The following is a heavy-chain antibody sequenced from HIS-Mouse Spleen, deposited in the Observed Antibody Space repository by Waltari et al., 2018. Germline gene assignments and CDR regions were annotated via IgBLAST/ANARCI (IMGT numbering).Heavy chain of an antibody. CDR2: IFSNDEK. CDR3: ARYYSSSSGWFDP. D-gene: IGHD6-6*01. Sequence: QVTLKESGPVLVKPTETLTLTCTVSGFSLSNARMGVSWTRQPPGKALEWLAHIFSNDEKSYSTSLKSRLTISKDTSKSQVVLTMTNMDPVDTATYYCARYYSSSSGWFDPWGQGTLVTVSS. J-gene: IGHJ5*02. V-gene: IGHV2-26*01. CDR1: GFSLSNARMG.